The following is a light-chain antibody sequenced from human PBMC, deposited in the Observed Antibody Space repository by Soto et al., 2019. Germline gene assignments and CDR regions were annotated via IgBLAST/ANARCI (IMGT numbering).Light chain of an antibody. Sequence: DIQLTQSPSFLSASVGDRVTITCRASLGISTYLAWYQQKPGKAPNLLIYAASTLQSGVPSRFSGSGSGTEFTLTISSLQLEDFATYYCQPVNAYTFGPGTEVDIK. V-gene: IGKV1-9*01. CDR3: QPVNAYT. J-gene: IGKJ3*01. CDR2: AAS. CDR1: LGISTY.